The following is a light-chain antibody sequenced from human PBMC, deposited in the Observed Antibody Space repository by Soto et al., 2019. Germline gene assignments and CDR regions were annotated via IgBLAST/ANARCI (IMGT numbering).Light chain of an antibody. V-gene: IGKV3-11*01. J-gene: IGKJ5*01. CDR3: QQRSNWPIT. Sequence: EIVLTQSPATLSLSPGERATLSCRTSQSVSKYFAWYQQKPGRAPRLLIYDASSRATGIPARFIGSVSGTDFTLTIISLEPEDFAIYYCQQRSNWPITFGQGTRLEIK. CDR2: DAS. CDR1: QSVSKY.